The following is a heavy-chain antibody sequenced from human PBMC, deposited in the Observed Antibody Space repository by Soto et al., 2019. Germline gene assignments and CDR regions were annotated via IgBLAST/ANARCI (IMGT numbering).Heavy chain of an antibody. CDR1: GYTFTGYA. D-gene: IGHD5-18*01. J-gene: IGHJ4*02. V-gene: IGHV1-3*01. CDR2: INAGNGNT. CDR3: ATDLMGYSYGYVDY. Sequence: XVKVSCKASGYTFTGYAMHWVRQAPGQRLEWMGWINAGNGNTKYSQKFQGRVTMTEDTSTDTAYMELSSLRYEDTAVYYCATDLMGYSYGYVDYWGQGTLVTVSS.